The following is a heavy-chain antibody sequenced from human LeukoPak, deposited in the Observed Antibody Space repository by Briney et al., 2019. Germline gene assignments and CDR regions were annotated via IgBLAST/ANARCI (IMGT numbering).Heavy chain of an antibody. Sequence: GGSLRLSCAASGFTISSNYMSWVRQAPGKGLEWVSVIYSGGSRCYADSVKGRFTISRDSSKNTLYLQMNSLRAEDTAVYYCARGTYRFDYWGQGTLVTVSS. J-gene: IGHJ4*02. CDR1: GFTISSNY. V-gene: IGHV3-53*01. CDR2: IYSGGSR. D-gene: IGHD3-16*01. CDR3: ARGTYRFDY.